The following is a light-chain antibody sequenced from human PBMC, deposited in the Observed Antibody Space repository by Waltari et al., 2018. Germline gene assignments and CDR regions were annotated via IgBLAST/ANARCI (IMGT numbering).Light chain of an antibody. CDR3: QHYLRLPVT. CDR1: QSLTRA. J-gene: IGKJ1*01. Sequence: EIVFTQSPGTLSLSPGESATLPCRTSQSLTRALAWYQQKPGQAPRLLIYGASNRATGIPDRFSGSGSGTDFSLTISSLEPEDFAVYYCQHYLRLPVTFGQGTKVEVK. V-gene: IGKV3-20*01. CDR2: GAS.